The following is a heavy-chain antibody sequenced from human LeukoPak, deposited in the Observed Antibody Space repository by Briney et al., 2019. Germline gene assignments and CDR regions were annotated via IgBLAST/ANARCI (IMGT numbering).Heavy chain of an antibody. D-gene: IGHD2-21*02. V-gene: IGHV3-7*03. Sequence: GGSLRLSCAASGFTFRNYWLSWVRQAPGKGLEWVANIKQDGSEKYYVDSVKGRFTISRDNVENSLYLQMSSLRVEGTAVYYCARDHGDSLSSCFLDWGQGTLVTVSS. CDR3: ARDHGDSLSSCFLD. J-gene: IGHJ4*02. CDR2: IKQDGSEK. CDR1: GFTFRNYW.